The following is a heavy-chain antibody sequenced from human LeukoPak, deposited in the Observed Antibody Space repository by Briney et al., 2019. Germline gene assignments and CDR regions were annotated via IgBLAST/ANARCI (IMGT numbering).Heavy chain of an antibody. V-gene: IGHV3-30*03. CDR1: GFAFSSYG. CDR2: ISYDGSNK. Sequence: PGGSLRLSCAASGFAFSSYGMHWVRQAPGKGLEWVAVISYDGSNKYYADSVKGRFTIPRDNSKNTLYLQMNSLRAEDTAVYYCAGADRSSVDVWGKGTTVTVSS. D-gene: IGHD3-22*01. CDR3: AGADRSSVDV. J-gene: IGHJ6*04.